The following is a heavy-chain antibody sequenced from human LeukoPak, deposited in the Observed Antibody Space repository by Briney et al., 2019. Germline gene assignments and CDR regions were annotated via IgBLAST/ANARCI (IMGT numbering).Heavy chain of an antibody. V-gene: IGHV4-34*01. CDR3: ATRRIYYYDSGGYAY. J-gene: IGHJ4*02. D-gene: IGHD3-22*01. Sequence: SETLSLTCAVYGGSFSGYYWSWIRQPPGKGLEWIGEINHSGSTNYNPSLKSRVTISVDTSKNQLSLKLSSVTAADTAVYYCATRRIYYYDSGGYAYWGQGTLVTVSS. CDR2: INHSGST. CDR1: GGSFSGYY.